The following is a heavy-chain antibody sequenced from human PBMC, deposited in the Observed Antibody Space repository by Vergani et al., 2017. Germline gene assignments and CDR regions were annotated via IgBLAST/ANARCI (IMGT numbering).Heavy chain of an antibody. CDR1: GFTFSSYW. D-gene: IGHD3-10*01. V-gene: IGHV3-21*01. Sequence: EVQLVESGGGLVQPGGSLRLSCAASGFTFSSYWMSWVRQAPGKGLEWVSSISSSSSYIYYADSVKGRFTISRDNAKNSLYLQMNSLRAEDTAVYYCARGRWNYYGSGSYSRGAFDIWGQGTMVTVSS. CDR2: ISSSSSYI. CDR3: ARGRWNYYGSGSYSRGAFDI. J-gene: IGHJ3*02.